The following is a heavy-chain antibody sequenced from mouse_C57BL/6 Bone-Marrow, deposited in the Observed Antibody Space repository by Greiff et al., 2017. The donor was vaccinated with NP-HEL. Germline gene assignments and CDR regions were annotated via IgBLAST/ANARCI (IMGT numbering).Heavy chain of an antibody. CDR2: IDPNSGGT. D-gene: IGHD1-1*01. Sequence: QVQLKESGAELVKPGASVKLSCKASGYTFTSYWMHWVKQRPGRGLEWIGRIDPNSGGTKYNEKFKSKATLTVDKPSSTAYMQLSSLTSEDSAVYYCAREITTVAYYYAMDYWGQGTSVTVSS. CDR3: AREITTVAYYYAMDY. V-gene: IGHV1-72*01. J-gene: IGHJ4*01. CDR1: GYTFTSYW.